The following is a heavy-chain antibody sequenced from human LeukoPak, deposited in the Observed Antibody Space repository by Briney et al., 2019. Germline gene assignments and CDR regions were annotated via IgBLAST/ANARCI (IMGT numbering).Heavy chain of an antibody. J-gene: IGHJ3*02. D-gene: IGHD3-22*01. CDR2: IYYSGST. CDR1: GGSISSYY. Sequence: SETLSLTCTVSGGSISSYYWSWIRQHPGKGLEWIGYIYYSGSTYYNPSLKSRVTISVDTSKNQFSLKLSSVTAADTAVYYCARDNSDSSGYGAFDIWGQGTMVTVSS. V-gene: IGHV4-59*06. CDR3: ARDNSDSSGYGAFDI.